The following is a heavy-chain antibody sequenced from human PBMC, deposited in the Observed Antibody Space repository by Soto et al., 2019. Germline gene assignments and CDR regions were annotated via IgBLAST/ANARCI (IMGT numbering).Heavy chain of an antibody. Sequence: ASVKVSCKVSGYTLTELSMHWVRQAPGKGLEWMGGFDPEVGETNYAQKFQGRVTITADKSTSTAYMELSSLRSEDTAVYYCARENTIFGVVSQPPDWGQGTLVTVSS. CDR2: FDPEVGET. V-gene: IGHV1-24*01. J-gene: IGHJ4*02. CDR3: ARENTIFGVVSQPPD. CDR1: GYTLTELS. D-gene: IGHD3-3*01.